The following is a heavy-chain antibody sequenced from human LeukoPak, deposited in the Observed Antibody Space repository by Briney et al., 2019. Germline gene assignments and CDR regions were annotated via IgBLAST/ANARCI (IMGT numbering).Heavy chain of an antibody. CDR1: GFTFNRNA. D-gene: IGHD6-19*01. Sequence: GGSPRLSCAASGFTFNRNAIRWVPQGPGEGLEWVSTTCGSGVTTFYADSVKGRFTISRDNSKNMLHLQMSSLTGEDTALFYCVRRGDTSGGWGDHDYWGEGALVTVSS. CDR2: TCGSGVTT. J-gene: IGHJ4*02. CDR3: VRRGDTSGGWGDHDY. V-gene: IGHV3-23*01.